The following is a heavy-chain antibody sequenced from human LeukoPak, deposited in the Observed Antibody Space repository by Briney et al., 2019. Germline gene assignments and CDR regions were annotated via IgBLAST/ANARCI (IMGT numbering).Heavy chain of an antibody. CDR1: GFTFDDYA. CDR3: ARGYYDYVWGSYRVFDY. CDR2: ISWNSGHI. D-gene: IGHD3-16*02. Sequence: GGSLRLSCAASGFTFDDYAMHWVRQAPGKGLEWVSGISWNSGHIGYADSVKGRFTISRDNAKNSLYLQMNSLRAEDTALYYCARGYYDYVWGSYRVFDYWGQGTLVTVSS. V-gene: IGHV3-9*01. J-gene: IGHJ4*02.